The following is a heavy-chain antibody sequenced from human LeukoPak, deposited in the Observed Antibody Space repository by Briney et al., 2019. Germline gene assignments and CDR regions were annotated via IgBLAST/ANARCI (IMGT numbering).Heavy chain of an antibody. Sequence: KPSETLSLTCAVYGGSFSGYYWSWIRQPPGKGLEWIGEINHSGSTNYNPSLKSRVTISVDTSKNQFSLKLSSVTAADTAVYYCARDQGRITIFGVAYNNWFDPWGQGTLVTVSS. CDR2: INHSGST. CDR1: GGSFSGYY. V-gene: IGHV4-34*01. J-gene: IGHJ5*02. CDR3: ARDQGRITIFGVAYNNWFDP. D-gene: IGHD3-3*01.